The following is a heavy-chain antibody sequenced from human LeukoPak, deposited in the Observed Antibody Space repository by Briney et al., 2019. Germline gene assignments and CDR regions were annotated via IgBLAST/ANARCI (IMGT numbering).Heavy chain of an antibody. D-gene: IGHD6-19*01. J-gene: IGHJ4*02. CDR1: GGSISSSSYY. CDR2: IYYSGST. CDR3: ARVSIAVAAPFED. Sequence: PSETQSLTCTVSGGSISSSSYYWGWIRQPPGKGLEWIGSIYYSGSTYYNPSLKSRVTISVDTSKNQFSLKLSSVTAADTAVYYCARVSIAVAAPFEDWGQGTLVTVSS. V-gene: IGHV4-39*07.